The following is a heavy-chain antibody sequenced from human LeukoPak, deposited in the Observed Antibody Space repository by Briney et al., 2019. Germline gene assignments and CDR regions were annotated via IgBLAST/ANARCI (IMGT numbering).Heavy chain of an antibody. CDR3: ARRYSNGWYFDY. CDR2: IFYSGSS. Sequence: PSETLSLTCSVSGGSISNNYWSWIRQPPGKGLEWMGYIFYSGSSDSNPSLKSRVTISVDTSKNQFSLKLTSVTAADTAVYCCARRYSNGWYFDYWGQGTLVTVSS. V-gene: IGHV4-59*08. D-gene: IGHD6-19*01. J-gene: IGHJ4*02. CDR1: GGSISNNY.